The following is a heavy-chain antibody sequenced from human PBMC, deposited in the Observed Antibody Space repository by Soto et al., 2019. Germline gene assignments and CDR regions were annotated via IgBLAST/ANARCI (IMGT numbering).Heavy chain of an antibody. CDR2: IIPIFGTA. CDR1: GGTFSSYA. CDR3: ARELATVLTGWFDP. Sequence: QVQLVQSGAEVKKPESSVKVSCKASGGTFSSYAISWVRQAPGQGHEWMGGIIPIFGTANYAQKFQGRVTITADDSTSTAYMELSSLRSEDTAVYYCARELATVLTGWFDPWGQGTLVTVSS. J-gene: IGHJ5*02. D-gene: IGHD4-17*01. V-gene: IGHV1-69*12.